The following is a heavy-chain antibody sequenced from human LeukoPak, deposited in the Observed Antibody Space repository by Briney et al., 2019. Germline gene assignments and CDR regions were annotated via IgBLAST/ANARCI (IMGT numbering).Heavy chain of an antibody. Sequence: GGSLRLSCAASGFSFTNAWMSWVRQAPGKGLEWVGRIKSKADGETTDYAAPVKGRFTMSRGDSKATLYLQMNSLKAEDTAVYYCTTDLGITMIRGVIVSWGQGTLVTVSS. CDR1: GFSFTNAW. D-gene: IGHD3-10*01. CDR2: IKSKADGETT. J-gene: IGHJ4*02. CDR3: TTDLGITMIRGVIVS. V-gene: IGHV3-15*01.